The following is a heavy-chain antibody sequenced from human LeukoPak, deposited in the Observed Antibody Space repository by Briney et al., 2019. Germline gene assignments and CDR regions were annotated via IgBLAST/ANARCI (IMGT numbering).Heavy chain of an antibody. V-gene: IGHV1-8*01. Sequence: GASVKVSCKASGYTFTSYDINWVRQATGQGLGWMGWMNPNSGNTGYAQKFQGRVTMTRNTSISTAYMELSSLRSEDTAVYYCARWPTSLAGPRTDYWGQGTLVTVSS. CDR2: MNPNSGNT. CDR3: ARWPTSLAGPRTDY. J-gene: IGHJ4*02. D-gene: IGHD6-19*01. CDR1: GYTFTSYD.